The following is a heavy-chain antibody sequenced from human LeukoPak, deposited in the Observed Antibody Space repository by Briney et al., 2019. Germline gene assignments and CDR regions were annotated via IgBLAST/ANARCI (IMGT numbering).Heavy chain of an antibody. V-gene: IGHV3-9*01. Sequence: GGSLRLSCAVSGFTFDDYAMHWVRQAPGKGLEWVSGISWNSGSIGYADSVKGRFTISRDNAKNSLYLQMNSLRAEDTALYYCAKDILHDYGVQTCFDYWGQGTLVTVSS. D-gene: IGHD4-17*01. J-gene: IGHJ4*02. CDR2: ISWNSGSI. CDR3: AKDILHDYGVQTCFDY. CDR1: GFTFDDYA.